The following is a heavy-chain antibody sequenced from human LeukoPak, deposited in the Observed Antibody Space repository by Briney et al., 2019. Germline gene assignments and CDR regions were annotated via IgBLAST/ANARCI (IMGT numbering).Heavy chain of an antibody. D-gene: IGHD3-3*01. V-gene: IGHV3-7*04. CDR3: ARAVSSGYYNLYFDY. CDR1: GFTFSSYW. J-gene: IGHJ4*02. Sequence: GGSLRLSCVASGFTFSSYWMSWVRQAPGKGLEWVANIKQDGSEKYFVDSVKGRFTISRDNSNNSLYLQMNSLRAEDTAVYYCARAVSSGYYNLYFDYWGQGTLVTVSS. CDR2: IKQDGSEK.